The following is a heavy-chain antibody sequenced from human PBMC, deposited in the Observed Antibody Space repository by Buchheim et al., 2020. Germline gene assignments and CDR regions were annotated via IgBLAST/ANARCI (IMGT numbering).Heavy chain of an antibody. J-gene: IGHJ4*02. CDR2: IISQSNGGTT. CDR1: GFTFSNAW. Sequence: EVPLEESGGDLVKPGGSLRLSCAASGFTFSNAWMTWVRQAPGKGLEWVGRIISQSNGGTTDYAAPVKGRFTISRDDSKDTLYLQMNSLNTEDTAIYYCIRNRLAGTGEDSWGQGTL. CDR3: IRNRLAGTGEDS. D-gene: IGHD1-1*01. V-gene: IGHV3-15*01.